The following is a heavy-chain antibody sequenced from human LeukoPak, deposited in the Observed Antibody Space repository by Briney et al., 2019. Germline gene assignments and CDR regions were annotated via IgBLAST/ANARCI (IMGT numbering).Heavy chain of an antibody. CDR1: GGSINSGGYY. J-gene: IGHJ3*02. D-gene: IGHD4-17*01. CDR3: ARDNYGDYVGDVFDI. V-gene: IGHV4-31*03. Sequence: SQTLSLTCTVSGGSINSGGYYWSWIRQHPGKGLEWISYIYYSGITYYNPSLKSRLTMSVDTSKNQFSLRLSSVTAADTAVYYCARDNYGDYVGDVFDIWGQGTMVTVSS. CDR2: IYYSGIT.